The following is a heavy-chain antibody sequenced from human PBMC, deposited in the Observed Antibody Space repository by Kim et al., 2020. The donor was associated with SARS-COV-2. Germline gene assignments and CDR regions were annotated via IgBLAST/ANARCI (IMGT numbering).Heavy chain of an antibody. J-gene: IGHJ4*02. D-gene: IGHD6-19*01. CDR2: SSGIDHST. CDR3: ASVASSGWDVPFGS. V-gene: IGHV3-23*01. CDR1: GFTFRTFG. Sequence: GGSLRLSCVASGFTFRTFGMTWVRQTPGKGLEWVSGSSGIDHSTYYADSVKGRFTISRDNSKNTINLQRNSLTVEDTGIYYCASVASSGWDVPFGSWGQGTLVTVSS.